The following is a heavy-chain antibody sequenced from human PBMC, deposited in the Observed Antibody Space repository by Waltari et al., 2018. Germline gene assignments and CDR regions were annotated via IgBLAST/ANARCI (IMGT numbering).Heavy chain of an antibody. CDR3: ARVGVAGAIDY. J-gene: IGHJ4*02. V-gene: IGHV3-53*01. D-gene: IGHD6-19*01. CDR2: IYSGGST. CDR1: GFTVSSHY. Sequence: EVQLVESGGGLIQPGGSLRLSCAASGFTVSSHYITWVRQAPGKGLEWVSVIYSGGSTYYADSVKGRFTISRDNSKNTLYLQMNSLRADDTALYYCARVGVAGAIDYWGQGTLVTVSS.